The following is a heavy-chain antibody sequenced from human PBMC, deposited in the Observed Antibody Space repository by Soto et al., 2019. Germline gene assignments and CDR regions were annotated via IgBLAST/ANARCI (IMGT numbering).Heavy chain of an antibody. CDR3: ARTVGAAYYFDF. CDR1: GDSMTKYY. J-gene: IGHJ4*02. D-gene: IGHD1-26*01. Sequence: QVQLQESGPGLVKTSETLSLTCTVSGDSMTKYYRSWIRQPAGKGLEWIRRVYTSGSTNYHPSLTSRVRMSIDTSNKHFSLTLKSVTAADTAVYYCARTVGAAYYFDFWGQGALVTVSS. V-gene: IGHV4-4*07. CDR2: VYTSGST.